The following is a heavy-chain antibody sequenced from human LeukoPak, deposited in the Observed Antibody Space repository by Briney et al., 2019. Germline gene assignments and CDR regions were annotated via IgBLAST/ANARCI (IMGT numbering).Heavy chain of an antibody. Sequence: SETLSLTCAVYGGSFSGYYWSWIRQPPGKGLEWIGEINHSGSTNYDPSLKSRVTISVDTSKNQFSLKLSSVTAADTAVYYCARASPDYYDSSGYYPRDFDYWGQGALVTVSS. CDR2: INHSGST. CDR3: ARASPDYYDSSGYYPRDFDY. CDR1: GGSFSGYY. J-gene: IGHJ4*02. D-gene: IGHD3-22*01. V-gene: IGHV4-34*01.